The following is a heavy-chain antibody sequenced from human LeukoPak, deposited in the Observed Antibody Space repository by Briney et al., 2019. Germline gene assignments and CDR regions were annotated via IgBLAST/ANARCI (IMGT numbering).Heavy chain of an antibody. V-gene: IGHV3-48*01. CDR2: ISSSSSTI. D-gene: IGHD6-19*01. Sequence: GGSLRLSCAASGFTFSSYSMSWVRQAPGKGLEWVSYISSSSSTIYYADSVKGRFTISRDNAKNLLYLQMNSLRAEDTAVYYCARRTVSGWYYFDYWGQGTLVTVSS. CDR3: ARRTVSGWYYFDY. J-gene: IGHJ4*02. CDR1: GFTFSSYS.